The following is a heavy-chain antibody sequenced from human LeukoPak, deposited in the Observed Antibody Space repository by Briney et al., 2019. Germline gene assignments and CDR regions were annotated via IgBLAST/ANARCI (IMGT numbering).Heavy chain of an antibody. D-gene: IGHD3-3*01. Sequence: PSETLSLTCTVSGGSISSYYWSWIRQPPGKGLEWIGYIYYSGSTNYNPSLESRVTISADTSKNQFSLKLSSVTAADTAVYYCARRTDAGGFWSGYYLGRYYFDYWGQGTLVTVSS. CDR1: GGSISSYY. CDR2: IYYSGST. CDR3: ARRTDAGGFWSGYYLGRYYFDY. V-gene: IGHV4-59*08. J-gene: IGHJ4*02.